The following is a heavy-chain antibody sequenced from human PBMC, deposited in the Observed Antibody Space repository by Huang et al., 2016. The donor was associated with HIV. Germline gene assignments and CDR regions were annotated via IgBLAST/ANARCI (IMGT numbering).Heavy chain of an antibody. CDR2: IIPMFGTP. CDR3: ARGQLGSYGDYDVLY. CDR1: GGTFSKYA. J-gene: IGHJ4*02. Sequence: QVQLVQSGAEVKTPGSSVKVSCKASGGTFSKYAISWVRQAPGQGLEWMGGIIPMFGTPNYARKFQGRVTITADDSTSTTDGEVSSLRSEDTALYYCARGQLGSYGDYDVLYWGQGTLVTVSS. D-gene: IGHD4-17*01. V-gene: IGHV1-69*13.